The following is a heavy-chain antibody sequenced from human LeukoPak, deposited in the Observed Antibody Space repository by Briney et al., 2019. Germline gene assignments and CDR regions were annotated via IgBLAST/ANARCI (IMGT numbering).Heavy chain of an antibody. J-gene: IGHJ4*02. CDR1: GGSVSSGNYY. D-gene: IGHD3-22*01. V-gene: IGHV4-61*01. Sequence: PSETLSLTCTVSGGSVSSGNYYWSWIRQPPGKGLDWIGYIYYSGSTNYNPSLKSRVTISVDTSKNQFSLRLSSVTAADTAVYYCVRDPSGYFNYWGQGTLATVSS. CDR2: IYYSGST. CDR3: VRDPSGYFNY.